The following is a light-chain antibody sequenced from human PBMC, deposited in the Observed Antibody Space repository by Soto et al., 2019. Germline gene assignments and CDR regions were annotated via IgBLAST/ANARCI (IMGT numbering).Light chain of an antibody. CDR1: QSISNY. CDR3: QQYDVLPLS. V-gene: IGKV1-33*01. J-gene: IGKJ3*01. CDR2: AAS. Sequence: DIQMTQSPSSLSASVGDRVTITCRANQSISNYLNWYQQKLGKAPKLLIYAASSLQSGVPLRFSGSGSGTHFTVTINSLQTEDIATYYCQQYDVLPLSFGPGTKVDIK.